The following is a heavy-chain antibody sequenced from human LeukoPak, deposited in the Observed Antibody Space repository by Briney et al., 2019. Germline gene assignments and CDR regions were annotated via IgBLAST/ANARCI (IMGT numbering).Heavy chain of an antibody. V-gene: IGHV3-33*01. CDR1: GFTFSTYG. CDR2: TWYDGSNQ. D-gene: IGHD3-22*01. CDR3: ARDSYDSSSRGSLDY. J-gene: IGHJ4*02. Sequence: GGSLRLSCAASGFTFSTYGMHWVRQAPGKGLEWVAITWYDGSNQYYADSVKGRFTISRDNSKNTVYLQMNSLRAEDTAVYYCARDSYDSSSRGSLDYWGQGTLVTVSS.